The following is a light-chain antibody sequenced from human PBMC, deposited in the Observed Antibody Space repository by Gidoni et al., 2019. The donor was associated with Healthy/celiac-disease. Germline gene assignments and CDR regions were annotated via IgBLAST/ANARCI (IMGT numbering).Light chain of an antibody. CDR3: QQYGSSLV. CDR2: GSS. J-gene: IGKJ4*01. V-gene: IGKV3-20*01. CDR1: QSVSSSY. Sequence: ESGLRQAPGTLSLSPGERATLSCRASQSVSSSYLAWYQQKPGQAPRLLIYGSSTRAPGIPDRCSGSWSGTDFTLTISRLEPEDFAVYYCQQYGSSLVFGGGTKVEIK.